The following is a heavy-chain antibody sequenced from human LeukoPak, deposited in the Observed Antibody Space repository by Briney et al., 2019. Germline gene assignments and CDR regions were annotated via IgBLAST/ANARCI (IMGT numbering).Heavy chain of an antibody. CDR1: GFTFSSYE. D-gene: IGHD1-26*01. Sequence: GGSLRLSCAASGFTFSSYEMNWVRQAPGKGLEWVSYISGSGSTIYYADSVKGRFTISRDNAKNTLYLQMNSLGAEDTALYYCAKRTTAYTGSYYPQFDSWGQGTLVTVSS. V-gene: IGHV3-48*03. CDR3: AKRTTAYTGSYYPQFDS. J-gene: IGHJ4*02. CDR2: ISGSGSTI.